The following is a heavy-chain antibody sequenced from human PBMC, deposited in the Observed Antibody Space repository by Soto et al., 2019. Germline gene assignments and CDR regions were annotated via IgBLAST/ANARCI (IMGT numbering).Heavy chain of an antibody. V-gene: IGHV3-30*15. CDR2: ISYDGSIE. D-gene: IGHD3-9*01. J-gene: IGHJ4*02. Sequence: QVQLVESGGGVVRPGSSLRLSCAASGFTFKNSAMHWVRQAPFKGLVWVAVISYDGSIEFYADSVKGRFTISSDDFNNTMFLHMGSLRGEDTAVYYCARGLRDCAWRLTFGYWGQGPLVTVS. CDR1: GFTFKNSA. CDR3: ARGLRDCAWRLTFGY.